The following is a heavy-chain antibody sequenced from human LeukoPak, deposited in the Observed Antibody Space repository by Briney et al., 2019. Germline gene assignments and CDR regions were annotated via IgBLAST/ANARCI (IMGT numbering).Heavy chain of an antibody. Sequence: GGSLRLSCAASGFTFSGFAMSWVRQAPGKGLEWVSTITDSGFSTHYADSVKGRFTISRDSSKNTLYLQMNNLRVEDTALYYCAKTMGAIDHDFWGQGTLVTVSS. D-gene: IGHD1-26*01. J-gene: IGHJ4*02. CDR3: AKTMGAIDHDF. CDR1: GFTFSGFA. CDR2: ITDSGFST. V-gene: IGHV3-23*01.